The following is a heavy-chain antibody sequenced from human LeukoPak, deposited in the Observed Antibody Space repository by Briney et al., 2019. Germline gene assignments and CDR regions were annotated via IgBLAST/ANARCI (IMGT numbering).Heavy chain of an antibody. V-gene: IGHV3-7*01. CDR2: IKQDASQE. D-gene: IGHD3-3*01. CDR3: ARGVVYPAWSGPHWSDY. CDR1: GFTFSSYA. Sequence: GGSLRLSCAASGFTFSSYAMSWVRQAPGKGPEWVAHIKQDASQEYHVDSVKGRFTISRDNAKNSLYLQMNSLRAEDTAVYYCARGVVYPAWSGPHWSDYWGQGVLVTVSS. J-gene: IGHJ4*02.